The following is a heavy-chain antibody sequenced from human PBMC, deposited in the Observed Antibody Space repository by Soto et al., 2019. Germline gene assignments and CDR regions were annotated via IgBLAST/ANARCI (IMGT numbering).Heavy chain of an antibody. CDR2: IYHSGST. CDR1: GDSISSSNW. CDR3: ARIPVAGYYFDY. Sequence: SETLSLTCAVSGDSISSSNWWSWVRQPPGKGLEWIGEIYHSGSTNYNPSLKSRVTISVDKSTSQFSLKLSSVTAADTAVYYCARIPVAGYYFDYWGQGTLVT. V-gene: IGHV4-4*02. J-gene: IGHJ4*02. D-gene: IGHD6-19*01.